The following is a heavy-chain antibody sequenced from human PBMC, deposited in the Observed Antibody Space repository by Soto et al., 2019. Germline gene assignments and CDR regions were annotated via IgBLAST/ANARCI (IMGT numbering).Heavy chain of an antibody. D-gene: IGHD6-13*01. CDR1: GFTFSDYY. Sequence: PGGSLRLSCAASGFTFSDYYMSWIRQAPGKGLEWVSYISSSSSYTNYADSVKGRFTIPRDNAKNSLYLQMNSLRAEDTAVYYCARDKGGGAAGNYGMDVWGQGTTVTVSS. V-gene: IGHV3-11*06. CDR2: ISSSSSYT. J-gene: IGHJ6*02. CDR3: ARDKGGGAAGNYGMDV.